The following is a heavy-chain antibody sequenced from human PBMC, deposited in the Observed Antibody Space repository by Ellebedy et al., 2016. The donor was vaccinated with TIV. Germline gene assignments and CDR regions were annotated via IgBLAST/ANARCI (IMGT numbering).Heavy chain of an antibody. J-gene: IGHJ4*02. V-gene: IGHV3-7*01. D-gene: IGHD3-10*01. CDR3: ARAHY. Sequence: PGGSLRLSCAASGFTFRSEWMSWVSHAPVKGLAWVANIKEDGSEKDYVGLVKGRFTISRDNAKNSLYLQMNNLRVEDTAVYYGARAHYWGQGTLVTVSS. CDR1: GFTFRSEW. CDR2: IKEDGSEK.